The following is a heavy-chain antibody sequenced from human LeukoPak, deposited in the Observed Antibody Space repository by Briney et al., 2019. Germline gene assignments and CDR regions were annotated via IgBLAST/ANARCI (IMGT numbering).Heavy chain of an antibody. CDR1: SGSISTSNYY. CDR2: IFYSGST. D-gene: IGHD1-26*01. Sequence: SETLSLTCTVSSGSISTSNYYWGWVRQPPGKALEWIGNIFYSGSTYYSPSLRSRVTISLDTSRNQFSLKLNSVTAADTAVYYCARDKWEPRYAFDIWGQGTMVTVSS. V-gene: IGHV4-39*07. J-gene: IGHJ3*02. CDR3: ARDKWEPRYAFDI.